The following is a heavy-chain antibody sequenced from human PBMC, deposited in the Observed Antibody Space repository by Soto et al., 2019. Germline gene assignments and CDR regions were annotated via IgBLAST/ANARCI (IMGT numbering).Heavy chain of an antibody. CDR1: GVSISSYY. J-gene: IGHJ4*02. CDR2: IYYSGST. D-gene: IGHD5-18*01. V-gene: IGHV4-59*08. CDR3: ARHSRIQLWSPFDY. Sequence: SETLSLTCTVSGVSISSYYWSWIRQPPGKGLEWIGYIYYSGSTNYNPSLKSRVTISVDTSKNQFSLKLSSVTAADTAVYYCARHSRIQLWSPFDYWGQGTLVTVSS.